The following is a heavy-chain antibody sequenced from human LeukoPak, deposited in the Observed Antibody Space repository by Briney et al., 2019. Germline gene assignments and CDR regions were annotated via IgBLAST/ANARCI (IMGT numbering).Heavy chain of an antibody. V-gene: IGHV3-48*01. D-gene: IGHD3-22*01. Sequence: GGSLRLSCAASGFTFSSHSMNWVRQAPGKGLGWVSYISSSSNTIYHADSVKGRFTISRDNDKNSLFLQMNSLRAEDTAVYYCARAGRYSYDSSGYYYDAIDIWGQGTMVTVSS. J-gene: IGHJ3*02. CDR1: GFTFSSHS. CDR3: ARAGRYSYDSSGYYYDAIDI. CDR2: ISSSSNTI.